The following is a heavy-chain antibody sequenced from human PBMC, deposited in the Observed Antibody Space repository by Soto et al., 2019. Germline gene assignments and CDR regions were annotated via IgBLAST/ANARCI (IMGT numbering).Heavy chain of an antibody. CDR1: GFAFTSYW. CDR2: VKSDGTTA. V-gene: IGHV3-74*01. CDR3: ASLFASTYSHRPFDF. D-gene: IGHD4-4*01. Sequence: GGSLRLSGEASGFAFTSYWMHWVRQAPGKGLVWVAGVKSDGTTATYADSVRGRFTISRDNAKNTLYLQMNSLSAEDTAVYYCASLFASTYSHRPFDFWGQGTQVTVSS. J-gene: IGHJ4*02.